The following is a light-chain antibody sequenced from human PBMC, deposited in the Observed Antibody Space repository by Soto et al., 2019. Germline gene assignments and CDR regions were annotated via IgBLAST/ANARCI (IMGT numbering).Light chain of an antibody. CDR1: SGHRSYI. J-gene: IGLJ3*02. Sequence: QAVVTQPSSASASLGSSVNLTCTLSSGHRSYIIAWHQQQPGKAPRFLMRLESSGSQNKGSGVPDRFSGSSSGAARYLTISNLQSEDEADYYCETWNSNTRVFGGGTKLTVL. V-gene: IGLV4-60*03. CDR2: LESSGSQ. CDR3: ETWNSNTRV.